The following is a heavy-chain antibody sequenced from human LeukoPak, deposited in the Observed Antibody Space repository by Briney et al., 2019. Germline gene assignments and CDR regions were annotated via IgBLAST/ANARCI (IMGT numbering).Heavy chain of an antibody. Sequence: GGSVSLLCAASGFMFSKYDMLWVRQAPGKGLEYVSHISPNGGCTYYGISVKGRFTISRDNSKNTLYLQMGSVRAEDMAVYYCARGRGYIYGYDYWGQGTLVTVSS. J-gene: IGHJ4*02. D-gene: IGHD5-18*01. CDR2: ISPNGGCT. V-gene: IGHV3-64*01. CDR3: ARGRGYIYGYDY. CDR1: GFMFSKYD.